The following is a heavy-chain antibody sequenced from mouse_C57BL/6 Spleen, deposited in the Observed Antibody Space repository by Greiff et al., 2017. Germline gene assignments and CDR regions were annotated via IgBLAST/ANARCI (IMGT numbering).Heavy chain of an antibody. CDR2: IWSGGST. CDR1: GFSLTSYG. J-gene: IGHJ3*01. V-gene: IGHV2-2*01. CDR3: ARKGEIYDDYDGSFAD. D-gene: IGHD2-4*01. Sequence: QVQLKESGPGLVQPSQSLSITCTVSGFSLTSYGVHWVRQSPGKGLEWLGVIWSGGSTDYNAAFISRLSISKDNSKSQVFFKMNSLQADDTAIYYCARKGEIYDDYDGSFADWDQGTLVTVSA.